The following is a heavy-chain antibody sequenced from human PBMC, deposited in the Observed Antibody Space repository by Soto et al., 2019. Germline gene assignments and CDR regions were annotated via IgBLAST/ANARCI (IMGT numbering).Heavy chain of an antibody. CDR1: GFTFSSYW. Sequence: EVQLVESGGGLVQPGGSLRRSCAASGFTFSSYWIHWVRQGPGKGLVWVSRFNTDVSRTNYADSVKGRFTISRDNAKNTVYLQVYSLRDEDTALYFCVRGASGRYYMDVWGKGTTVTVSS. V-gene: IGHV3-74*01. D-gene: IGHD3-10*01. CDR3: VRGASGRYYMDV. J-gene: IGHJ6*03. CDR2: FNTDVSRT.